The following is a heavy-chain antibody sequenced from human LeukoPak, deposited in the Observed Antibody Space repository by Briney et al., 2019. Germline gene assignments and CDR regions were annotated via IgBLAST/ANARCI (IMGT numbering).Heavy chain of an antibody. CDR3: ARVGVEWLLFAFDY. J-gene: IGHJ4*02. CDR2: ISSSGSTI. Sequence: PGGSLRLSCAASGFTFSDYYMSWIRQAPGKGLEWVSYISSSGSTIYYADSVKGRFTISRDNAKHSLYLQMNSLRAEDTAVYYCARVGVEWLLFAFDYWGQGTLVTVSS. V-gene: IGHV3-11*04. D-gene: IGHD3-3*01. CDR1: GFTFSDYY.